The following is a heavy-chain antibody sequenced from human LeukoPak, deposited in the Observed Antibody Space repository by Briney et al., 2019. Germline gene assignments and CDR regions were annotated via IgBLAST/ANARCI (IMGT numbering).Heavy chain of an antibody. Sequence: ASVKVSCKASGYTFTSYGINWVRQAPGQGLEWMGWISAYNGNTNYAQKLQGRVTMTTDTSTSTAYMELRSLRSDDTAVYYCARVGISSPENWFDPWGQGTLVTVSS. J-gene: IGHJ5*02. D-gene: IGHD1-26*01. V-gene: IGHV1-18*01. CDR2: ISAYNGNT. CDR3: ARVGISSPENWFDP. CDR1: GYTFTSYG.